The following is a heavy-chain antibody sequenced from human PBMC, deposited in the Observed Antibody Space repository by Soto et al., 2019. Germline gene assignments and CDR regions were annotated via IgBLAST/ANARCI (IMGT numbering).Heavy chain of an antibody. J-gene: IGHJ6*02. V-gene: IGHV3-15*07. CDR2: IKSKTDGGTT. CDR3: TTDHSPGYSSGWTQYYYYYGMDV. D-gene: IGHD6-19*01. Sequence: GSLRLSCAASGFTFSNAWMNWVRQAPGKGLEWVGRIKSKTDGGTTDYAAPVKGRFTISRDDSKNTLYLQMNSLKTEDTAVYYCTTDHSPGYSSGWTQYYYYYGMDVWGQGTTVTVSS. CDR1: GFTFSNAW.